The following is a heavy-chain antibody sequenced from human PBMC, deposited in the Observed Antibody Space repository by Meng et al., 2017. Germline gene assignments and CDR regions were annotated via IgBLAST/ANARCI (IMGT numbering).Heavy chain of an antibody. CDR3: ARDVGGDYETLFDY. CDR1: GGSVGSGNYY. Sequence: QVQLQESGPGLVRPSETLSLTCTVSGGSVGSGNYYWSWIRQPPGKGLEWIGYIVYSGSTTYNPSLKTRVTISVDTSKNQFSLKLTSVTAADTAVYFCARDVGGDYETLFDYWGQGTLVTVS. D-gene: IGHD4-17*01. J-gene: IGHJ4*02. CDR2: IVYSGST. V-gene: IGHV4-61*01.